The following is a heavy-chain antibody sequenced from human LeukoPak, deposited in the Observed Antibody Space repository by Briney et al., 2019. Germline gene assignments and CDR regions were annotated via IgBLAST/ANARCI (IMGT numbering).Heavy chain of an antibody. CDR1: GGSISSYY. Sequence: SETLSLTCTVSGGSISSYYWSWIRQPPGKGLEWIGYIYYSESTNYNPSLKSRVTISVDTSKNQFSLKLSSVTAADTAVYYCARDSEMFAGFDPWGQGTLVTVSS. V-gene: IGHV4-59*01. CDR3: ARDSEMFAGFDP. J-gene: IGHJ5*02. D-gene: IGHD3-16*01. CDR2: IYYSEST.